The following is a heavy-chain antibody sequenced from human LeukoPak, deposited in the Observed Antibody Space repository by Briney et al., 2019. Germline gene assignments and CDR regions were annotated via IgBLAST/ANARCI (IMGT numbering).Heavy chain of an antibody. CDR1: GFTFSNYA. CDR2: ISGSGGST. CDR3: AKGSGFTRNFFDY. D-gene: IGHD5-12*01. Sequence: GGSLRLSCAASGFTFSNYAMTWVRQAPGKGLEWVSAISGSGGSTYYADSVKGRFTISRDNSENTLYLRMNSLRAEDTAVYYCAKGSGFTRNFFDYWGQETLVTVSS. V-gene: IGHV3-23*01. J-gene: IGHJ4*02.